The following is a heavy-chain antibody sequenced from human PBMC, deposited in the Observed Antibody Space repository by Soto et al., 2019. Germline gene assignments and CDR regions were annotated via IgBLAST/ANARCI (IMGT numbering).Heavy chain of an antibody. CDR3: ARVVSGYDFFDY. CDR2: IYYREST. CDR1: GGTVSSVSHF. Sequence: QVQLQESGPGLVKPSEALSLTCTVSGGTVSSVSHFWSWIRQHPGKGLEWIGHIYYRESTTYYSPSLNSRVSISLDTSRNQFSLKLSSVTAADTAVYYCARVVSGYDFFDYWGQGTPVIVS. V-gene: IGHV4-61*01. D-gene: IGHD5-12*01. J-gene: IGHJ4*02.